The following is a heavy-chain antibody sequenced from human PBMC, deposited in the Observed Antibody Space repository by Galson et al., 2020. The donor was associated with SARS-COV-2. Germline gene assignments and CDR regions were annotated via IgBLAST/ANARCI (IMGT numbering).Heavy chain of an antibody. D-gene: IGHD3-22*01. CDR2: VYPSGTT. Sequence: SETLSLTCTVSGYSVSTTNYWGWVRQPPGRGLEWIGSVYPSGTTYYTPSIKSRVTISVDTSKNQFSLRLDSVTAADTALYYCARQGVNMIVLVTVPGWYFDLWGRGTLVTVSS. CDR3: ARQGVNMIVLVTVPGWYFDL. V-gene: IGHV4-38-2*02. CDR1: GYSVSTTNY. J-gene: IGHJ2*01.